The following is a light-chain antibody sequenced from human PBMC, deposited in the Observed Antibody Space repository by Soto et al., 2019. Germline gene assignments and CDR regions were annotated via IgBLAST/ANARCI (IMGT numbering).Light chain of an antibody. Sequence: EIVMTQSPATLSVSPGERATLSFRASQSVGSNLAWYQQKPGQAPRLLIYGASTRATGIPARFSGSGSGTEFTLTISSLQSEDFAIYFCQQYNNWPPERTFGQGTKVEIK. CDR3: QQYNNWPPERT. CDR1: QSVGSN. CDR2: GAS. J-gene: IGKJ1*01. V-gene: IGKV3-15*01.